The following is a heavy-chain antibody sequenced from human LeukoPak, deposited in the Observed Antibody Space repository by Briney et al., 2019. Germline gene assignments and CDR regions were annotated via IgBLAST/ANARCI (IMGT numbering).Heavy chain of an antibody. D-gene: IGHD3-9*01. Sequence: GGSLRLSCAASGFTFSSYAMHWVRQAPGKGLEWVAVISYDGSNKYYAGSVKGRFTISRDNSKNTLYLQMNSLRAEDTAVYYCARDREGDILTGYYYGMDVWGQGTTVTVSS. J-gene: IGHJ6*02. V-gene: IGHV3-30-3*01. CDR3: ARDREGDILTGYYYGMDV. CDR1: GFTFSSYA. CDR2: ISYDGSNK.